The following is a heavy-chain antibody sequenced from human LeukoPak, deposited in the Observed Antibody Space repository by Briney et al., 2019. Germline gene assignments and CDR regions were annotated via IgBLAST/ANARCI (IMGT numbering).Heavy chain of an antibody. CDR1: GFTFSSYA. CDR2: ISSSGDST. Sequence: GGSLGLSCAASGFTFSSYAMSWVRQAPGKGLEWVSTISSSGDSTYYADSVKGRFTISRDNSKNTLYLQMSSLRAEDTAVYYCARAKYCSAGTCYFDFWGPGNLLTVSS. D-gene: IGHD2-15*01. V-gene: IGHV3-23*01. J-gene: IGHJ4*02. CDR3: ARAKYCSAGTCYFDF.